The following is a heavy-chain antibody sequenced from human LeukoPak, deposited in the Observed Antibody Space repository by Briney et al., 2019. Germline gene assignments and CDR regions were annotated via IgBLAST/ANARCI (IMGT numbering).Heavy chain of an antibody. J-gene: IGHJ4*02. V-gene: IGHV5-51*01. CDR2: IYPGDSNT. CDR1: GYSFSNYW. Sequence: GESLKISCEGSGYSFSNYWIGWVRQMPGKGLEWMGIIYPGDSNTKYNPSFQGQVTISDDKSVSTAYLQWSSLKASDTAMYYCARRGGLDYWGQGTLVTVSS. D-gene: IGHD3-10*01. CDR3: ARRGGLDY.